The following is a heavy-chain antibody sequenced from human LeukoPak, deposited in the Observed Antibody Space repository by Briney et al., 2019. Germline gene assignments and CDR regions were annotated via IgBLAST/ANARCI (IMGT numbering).Heavy chain of an antibody. Sequence: SETLSLTCTVSGGSISSYYWSWIRQPPGKGLEWIGYIYYSGSTNYNPSLKSRVTISVDTSKNQFSLKLSSVTAADTAVYYCARYLVDYYDSSGYFDYWGQGTLVTVSS. J-gene: IGHJ4*02. V-gene: IGHV4-59*08. CDR3: ARYLVDYYDSSGYFDY. D-gene: IGHD3-22*01. CDR2: IYYSGST. CDR1: GGSISSYY.